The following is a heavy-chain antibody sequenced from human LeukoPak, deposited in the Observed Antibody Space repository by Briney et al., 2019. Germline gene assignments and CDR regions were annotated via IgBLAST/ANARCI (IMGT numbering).Heavy chain of an antibody. CDR2: IYYSGST. CDR3: ARPELMGAFDI. J-gene: IGHJ3*02. Sequence: SETLSLTCTVSGGSISSYYWSWIRQPPGKGLEWIGYIYYSGSTNYNPSLKSRVTISVDTSKNQFSLKLSSVTAADTAVYYCARPELMGAFDIWGQGTMVTVSS. D-gene: IGHD2-8*01. CDR1: GGSISSYY. V-gene: IGHV4-59*01.